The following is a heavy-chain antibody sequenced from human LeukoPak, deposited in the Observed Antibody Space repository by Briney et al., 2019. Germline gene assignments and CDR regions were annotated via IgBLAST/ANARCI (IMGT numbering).Heavy chain of an antibody. CDR2: IYSSGST. CDR3: ARDYGDFSFDY. Sequence: PSETLSLTCTVSGDSISSSSYYWGWIRQPPGKGLEWIGSIYSSGSTYYNPSLMSRVTISVDTSKSQFSLTLRSVTAADTAVYYCARDYGDFSFDYWGQGTLVTVSS. CDR1: GDSISSSSYY. V-gene: IGHV4-39*01. D-gene: IGHD4-17*01. J-gene: IGHJ4*02.